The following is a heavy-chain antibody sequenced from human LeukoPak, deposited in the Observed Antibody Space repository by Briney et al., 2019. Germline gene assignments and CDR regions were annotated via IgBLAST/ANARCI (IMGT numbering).Heavy chain of an antibody. Sequence: GGSLRLSCAASGFTFSSYSMNWVRQAPGKGLEWVSYISSSTNTIYYADSVKGRFTIPRDNAKNSLFLQMNSLRDEDTAVYYCAKGGYGANDDAFDIWGQGTMVTVSS. V-gene: IGHV3-48*02. CDR2: ISSSTNTI. D-gene: IGHD4-23*01. J-gene: IGHJ3*02. CDR3: AKGGYGANDDAFDI. CDR1: GFTFSSYS.